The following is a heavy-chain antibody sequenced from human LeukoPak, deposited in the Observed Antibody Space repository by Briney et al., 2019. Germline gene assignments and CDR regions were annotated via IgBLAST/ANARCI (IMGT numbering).Heavy chain of an antibody. D-gene: IGHD2-2*01. CDR2: MNPNSGNT. V-gene: IGHV1-8*01. CDR3: ARSLKGYCSSTSCPGAFDI. J-gene: IGHJ3*02. Sequence: ASVKVSCKASGYTFTSYDINWVRQATGQGLEWMGWMNPNSGNTKYSQKFQGRVTITRDTSASTAYMELSSLRSEDTAVYYCARSLKGYCSSTSCPGAFDIWGQGTMVTVSS. CDR1: GYTFTSYD.